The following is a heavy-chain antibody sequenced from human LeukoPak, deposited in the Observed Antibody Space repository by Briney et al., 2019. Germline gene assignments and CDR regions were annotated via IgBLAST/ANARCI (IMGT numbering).Heavy chain of an antibody. J-gene: IGHJ6*03. D-gene: IGHD2-2*01. CDR1: GGSISSHY. CDR2: FYYSGST. Sequence: SETLSLTCTVSGGSISSHYWSWIRQPPGKGLEWIGYFYYSGSTNYNPSLKSRVTISVDTSKNQFSLKLSSVTAADTAVYYCASHQQSVEYYYYYYMDVWGKGTTVTVSS. V-gene: IGHV4-59*11. CDR3: ASHQQSVEYYYYYYMDV.